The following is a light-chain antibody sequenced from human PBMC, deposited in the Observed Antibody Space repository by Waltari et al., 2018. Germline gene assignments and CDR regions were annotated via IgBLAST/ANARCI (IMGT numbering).Light chain of an antibody. CDR3: SSYTRSSTLVV. V-gene: IGLV2-14*01. CDR2: EVS. J-gene: IGLJ2*01. CDR1: SSDVGGYNY. Sequence: QSALTQPASGSGSPGQSITISCTGTSSDVGGYNYVSWYQQHPGKAPKLIIYEVSHRPSGVSHRFSGSKSGNTASLTISGLQAEDEADYYCSSYTRSSTLVVFGGGTKLTVL.